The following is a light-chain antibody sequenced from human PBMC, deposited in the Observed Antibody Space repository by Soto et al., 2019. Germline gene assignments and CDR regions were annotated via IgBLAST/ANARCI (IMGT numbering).Light chain of an antibody. CDR1: QSVSSDY. J-gene: IGKJ4*01. Sequence: IVLTQSPGTLSLSPWERATLSCRASQSVSSDYLAWYQQRPGQAPRLLIYDASNRATGIPARFSGSGSGTDFTLTISSLEPEDFAVYYCQQRSNWLTFGGGTKVDIK. CDR2: DAS. V-gene: IGKV3-11*01. CDR3: QQRSNWLT.